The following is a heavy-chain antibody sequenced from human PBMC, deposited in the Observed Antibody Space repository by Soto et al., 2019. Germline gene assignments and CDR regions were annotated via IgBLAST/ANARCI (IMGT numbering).Heavy chain of an antibody. V-gene: IGHV3-30*18. J-gene: IGHJ4*02. CDR3: AKDVRGHCGGSCYSGFDY. CDR1: GFTFSSYG. D-gene: IGHD2-15*01. CDR2: ISYDGSNK. Sequence: QVQLVESGGGVVQPGRSLRLSCAASGFTFSSYGMHWVRQAPGKGLEWVAVISYDGSNKYYADSVKGRVTISRDNSKNTLYMQMSSLRAEDTAVYYCAKDVRGHCGGSCYSGFDYWGQGTLVTVSS.